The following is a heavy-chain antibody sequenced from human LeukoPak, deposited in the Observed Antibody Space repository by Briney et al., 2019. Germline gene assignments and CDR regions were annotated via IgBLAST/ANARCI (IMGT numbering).Heavy chain of an antibody. CDR2: ISGGGAAT. CDR3: ARDLERGSSGWPFDY. V-gene: IGHV3-23*01. D-gene: IGHD6-19*01. J-gene: IGHJ4*02. CDR1: GFTFSSHA. Sequence: PGGSLRLSCEASGFTFSSHAMSWVRQAPGKGLEWVSGISGGGAATYSADSVKGRFTISRDNAKNSLYLQMNSLRDEDTAVYYCARDLERGSSGWPFDYWGQGTLVTVSS.